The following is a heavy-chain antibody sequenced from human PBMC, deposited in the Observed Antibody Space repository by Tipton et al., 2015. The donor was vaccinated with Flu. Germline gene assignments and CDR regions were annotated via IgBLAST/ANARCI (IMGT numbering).Heavy chain of an antibody. J-gene: IGHJ5*02. CDR1: GFTFSSYG. Sequence: RSLRLSCAASGFTFSSYGMHWVRQAPGKGLEWVAVIWYDGSNKYYADSVKGRFTISRDNSKNTLYLQMNSLRAEDTAVYYCARGALNYDYIWGSYRYTPPWFDPWGQGTLVTVSS. CDR3: ARGALNYDYIWGSYRYTPPWFDP. D-gene: IGHD3-16*02. V-gene: IGHV3-33*01. CDR2: IWYDGSNK.